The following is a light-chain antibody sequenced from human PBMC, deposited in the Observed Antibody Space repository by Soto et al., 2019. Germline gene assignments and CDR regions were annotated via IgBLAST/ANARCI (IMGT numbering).Light chain of an antibody. CDR3: QQYGTSPT. CDR1: QSLITRY. J-gene: IGKJ5*01. CDR2: GAS. Sequence: EIVLTQSPGTLSLFPGERATLSCRASQSLITRYLAWYQQKPGQAPRLLIYGASSRATGIPDRFSVSGSGTDFTLTISRLEPEDFAVYSCQQYGTSPTFGQGTRLEIK. V-gene: IGKV3-20*01.